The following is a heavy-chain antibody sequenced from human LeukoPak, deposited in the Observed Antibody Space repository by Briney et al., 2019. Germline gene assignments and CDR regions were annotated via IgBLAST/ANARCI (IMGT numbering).Heavy chain of an antibody. CDR2: IYPGDSDT. D-gene: IGHD6-19*01. J-gene: IGHJ4*02. CDR3: ARSSHSSGWYHVV. V-gene: IGHV5-51*01. Sequence: HGESLKISCKGSGYSFTSYWIGWVRQMPGKGLEWMGIIYPGDSDTRYSPSFQGQATISADKSISTAYLQWSSLKASDTAMYYCARSSHSSGWYHVVWGQGTLVTVSS. CDR1: GYSFTSYW.